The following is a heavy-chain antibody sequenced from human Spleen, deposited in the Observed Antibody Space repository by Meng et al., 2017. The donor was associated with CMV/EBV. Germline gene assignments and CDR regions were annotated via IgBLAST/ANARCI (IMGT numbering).Heavy chain of an antibody. Sequence: GGSLRLSCTASGLTFSSFPMTWVRQAPGKGLEWVSVIYGGPSGTYYADSVKGRFTISRDNSKNTLYLQMNSLRAGDTAVYYCARDKYYDSSGYLDYWGQGTLVTVSS. CDR1: GLTFSSFP. J-gene: IGHJ4*02. CDR2: IYGGPSGT. V-gene: IGHV3-23*03. CDR3: ARDKYYDSSGYLDY. D-gene: IGHD3-22*01.